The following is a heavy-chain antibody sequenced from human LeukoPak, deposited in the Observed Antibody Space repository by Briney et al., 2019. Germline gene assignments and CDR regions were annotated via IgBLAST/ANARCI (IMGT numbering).Heavy chain of an antibody. CDR3: ARGRKMAAAGTESPALFDY. Sequence: ASVKVSCKASGYTFTGYYIHWARQAPGQGLEWMGWINPNSGDTSYEQKFQGRVTMTRDTSISAAYMELNGLTSDDTAAYYCARGRKMAAAGTESPALFDYWGQGTLVAVSS. J-gene: IGHJ4*02. D-gene: IGHD6-13*01. CDR1: GYTFTGYY. V-gene: IGHV1-2*02. CDR2: INPNSGDT.